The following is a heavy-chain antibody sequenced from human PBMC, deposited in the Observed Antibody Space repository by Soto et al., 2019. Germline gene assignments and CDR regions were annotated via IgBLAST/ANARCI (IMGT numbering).Heavy chain of an antibody. CDR1: GFTFSSYS. Sequence: PGGSLRLSCAASGFTFSSYSMNWVRQAPGKGLEWVSCISSSSSTIYYADSVKGRFTISRDNAKNSLYLQMNSLRDEDTAVYYCARDVPPRAGDYYYYGMDVWGQGTTVTVSS. D-gene: IGHD6-19*01. CDR2: ISSSSSTI. V-gene: IGHV3-48*02. J-gene: IGHJ6*02. CDR3: ARDVPPRAGDYYYYGMDV.